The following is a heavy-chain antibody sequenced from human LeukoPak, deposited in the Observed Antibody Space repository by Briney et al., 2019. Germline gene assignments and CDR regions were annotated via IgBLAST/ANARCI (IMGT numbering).Heavy chain of an antibody. Sequence: GGSLRLSCAASGFTFSSYAMHWVRQAPGKGLEWVAVISYDGNNKYYADSVKGRFTISRDNSKNTLYLQMNSLRTEDTAVYYCARSRRRELLGTYFDYWGQGTLVTVSS. CDR2: ISYDGNNK. D-gene: IGHD1-26*01. CDR1: GFTFSSYA. J-gene: IGHJ4*02. CDR3: ARSRRRELLGTYFDY. V-gene: IGHV3-30*04.